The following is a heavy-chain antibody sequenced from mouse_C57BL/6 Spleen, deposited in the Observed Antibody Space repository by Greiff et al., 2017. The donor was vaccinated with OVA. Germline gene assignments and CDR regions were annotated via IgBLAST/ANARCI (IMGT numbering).Heavy chain of an antibody. D-gene: IGHD1-1*01. Sequence: VKLVESGAELARPGASVKLSCKASGYTFTSYGISWVKQRTGQGLEWIGEIYPRSGNTYYNEKFKGKATLTADKSSSTAYMELRSLTSEDSAVYFCARFPDYGSSYFYAMDYWGQGTSVTVSS. CDR1: GYTFTSYG. CDR2: IYPRSGNT. J-gene: IGHJ4*01. CDR3: ARFPDYGSSYFYAMDY. V-gene: IGHV1-81*01.